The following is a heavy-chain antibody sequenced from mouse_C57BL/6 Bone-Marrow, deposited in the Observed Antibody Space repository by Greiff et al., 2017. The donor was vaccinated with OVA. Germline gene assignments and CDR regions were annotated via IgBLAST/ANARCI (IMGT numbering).Heavy chain of an antibody. Sequence: QVQLKQSGAELAKPGASVKLSCKASGYTFTSYWMHWVKQRPGQGLEWIGNINPSSGYTKYNQKFKDKATLTAGKSSSTAYMQLSSLTYEDSAVDYWASGIYWYFDVWGTGTTVTVSS. CDR1: GYTFTSYW. J-gene: IGHJ1*03. V-gene: IGHV1-7*01. CDR2: INPSSGYT. CDR3: ASGIYWYFDV.